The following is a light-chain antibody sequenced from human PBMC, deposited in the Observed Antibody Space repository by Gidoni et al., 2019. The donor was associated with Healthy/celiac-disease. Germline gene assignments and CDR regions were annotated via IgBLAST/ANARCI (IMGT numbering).Light chain of an antibody. CDR1: QSISSY. V-gene: IGKV1-39*01. CDR3: QQSYSTPRT. Sequence: DIQRTQSPSSLSASVGDRVTITCRASQSISSYLNWYQQKPGKAPKLLIYAASSLQSGVPSRFSGSGSGTDFTPTISSLQPEDFATYYCQQSYSTPRTFGQGTKVEIK. J-gene: IGKJ1*01. CDR2: AAS.